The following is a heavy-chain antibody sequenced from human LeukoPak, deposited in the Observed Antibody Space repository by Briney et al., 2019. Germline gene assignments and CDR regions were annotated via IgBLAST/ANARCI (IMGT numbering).Heavy chain of an antibody. V-gene: IGHV3-33*01. J-gene: IGHJ5*02. CDR3: ARDQVAGTGFDP. CDR1: GFTFSSYG. D-gene: IGHD6-19*01. Sequence: GRSLRLSCAASGFTFSSYGMHWVRQAPGKGLEWVAVIWYDGSNEYYADSVKGRFTISRDNSKNTLYLQMNSLRAEDTAVYYCARDQVAGTGFDPWGQGTLVTVSS. CDR2: IWYDGSNE.